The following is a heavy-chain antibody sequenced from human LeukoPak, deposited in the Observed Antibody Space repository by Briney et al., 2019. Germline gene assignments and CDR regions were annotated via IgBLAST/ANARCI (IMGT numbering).Heavy chain of an antibody. J-gene: IGHJ5*02. Sequence: SETLSLTCTVSGGSISSDYWSWVRQPAGKGLEWIRRIYTSGSTNHNPSLKSRVTMSVDTSKNQFTLKLSSVTAADTAVYYCARHCSSTSCYKAWGQGTLVTVSS. CDR2: IYTSGST. CDR1: GGSISSDY. CDR3: ARHCSSTSCYKA. D-gene: IGHD2-2*02. V-gene: IGHV4-4*07.